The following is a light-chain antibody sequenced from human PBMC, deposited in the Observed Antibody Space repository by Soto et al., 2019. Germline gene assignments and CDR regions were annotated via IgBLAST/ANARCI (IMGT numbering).Light chain of an antibody. V-gene: IGLV2-14*01. CDR2: EVT. CDR1: SSDVGGYKY. J-gene: IGLJ1*01. Sequence: QSVLTQPASVSASPGQSITISCTGTSSDVGGYKYVSWYQHHTGKVPKLIIYEVTNRPSRVSNRLSGSKSGNVASLTISGLQAEDEADYYCISYTSSGTLVFGTGTKVTVL. CDR3: ISYTSSGTLV.